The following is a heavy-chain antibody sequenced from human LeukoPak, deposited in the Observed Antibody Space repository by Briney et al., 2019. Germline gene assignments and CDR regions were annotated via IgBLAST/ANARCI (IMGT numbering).Heavy chain of an antibody. D-gene: IGHD2-2*02. J-gene: IGHJ4*02. CDR2: ISYDGSNK. V-gene: IGHV3-30-3*01. Sequence: PGRSLRLSCAASGFTFSSYAMHWARQAPGKGLEWVAIISYDGSNKYYADSVKGRFTISRDNSKNTLYLQMNSLRAEDTAVYYCARDLYCSSTSCYRGYFDYWGQGTLVTVSS. CDR3: ARDLYCSSTSCYRGYFDY. CDR1: GFTFSSYA.